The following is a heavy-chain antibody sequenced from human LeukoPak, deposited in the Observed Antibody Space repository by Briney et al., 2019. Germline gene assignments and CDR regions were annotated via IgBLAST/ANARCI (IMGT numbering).Heavy chain of an antibody. CDR2: ISSDQSHK. CDR3: AKDRSGDYYFDY. Sequence: PGGSLRLSCVASGFTFSSYVVHWVRQAPGMGLEWVAVISSDQSHKYYANSVKGRFTISRDNSKNTLYLQMNSLRAEDTAVYYCAKDRSGDYYFDYWGQGTLVTVSS. V-gene: IGHV3-30*04. CDR1: GFTFSSYV. D-gene: IGHD4-17*01. J-gene: IGHJ4*02.